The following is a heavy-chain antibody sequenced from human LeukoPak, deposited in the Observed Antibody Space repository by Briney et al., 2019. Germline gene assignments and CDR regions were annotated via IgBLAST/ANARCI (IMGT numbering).Heavy chain of an antibody. CDR2: ISGSGVTT. D-gene: IGHD1-26*01. CDR1: GFTFSSYA. J-gene: IGHJ4*02. CDR3: AKRGVGATSGGWDY. V-gene: IGHV3-23*01. Sequence: GGSLRLSCAASGFTFSSYAMNWVRQAPGKGLEWVSAISGSGVTTYYAGSVRGRFTISRDNSKNTLYLQMNSLRAEDTAVYYCAKRGVGATSGGWDYWGQGTLVTVSS.